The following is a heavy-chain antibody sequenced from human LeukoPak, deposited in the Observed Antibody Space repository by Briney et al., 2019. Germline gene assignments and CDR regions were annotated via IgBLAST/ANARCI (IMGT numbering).Heavy chain of an antibody. D-gene: IGHD6-19*01. CDR2: IVVGSGNT. V-gene: IGHV1-58*02. Sequence: SVKVSCKASGLTFTSSAMQWVRQARGHRLEWIGWIVVGSGNTNYAQKFQERVTITRDMSTSTAYMELSSLRSEDTAVYYCAAEGIAVAAGYYWGQGTLVAVSS. J-gene: IGHJ4*02. CDR1: GLTFTSSA. CDR3: AAEGIAVAAGYY.